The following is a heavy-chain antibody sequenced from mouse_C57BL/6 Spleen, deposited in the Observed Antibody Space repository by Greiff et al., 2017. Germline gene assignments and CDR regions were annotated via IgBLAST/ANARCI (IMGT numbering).Heavy chain of an antibody. J-gene: IGHJ2*01. D-gene: IGHD1-1*01. CDR3: AWDCYYGNSPFDG. V-gene: IGHV5-17*01. CDR1: GFTFSDYG. Sequence: EVKLVESGGGLVKPGGSLKLSCAASGFTFSDYGMHWVRQAPEKGLEWVAYISSGSSTIYYADTVKGRFTISRDNAKDTLFLQRTSLRSEDSAQYYCAWDCYYGNSPFDGWGQGTTLTVSS. CDR2: ISSGSSTI.